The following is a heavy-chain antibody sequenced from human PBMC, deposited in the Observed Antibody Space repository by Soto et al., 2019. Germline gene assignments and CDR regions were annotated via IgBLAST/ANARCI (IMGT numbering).Heavy chain of an antibody. CDR2: IYHSGGA. Sequence: TLALTCTLSGDSITSGGYDWSWLRQPPGNRLEWIGYIYHSGGASYNPSLRGRAVTSIDTSKNQFSLRLNAVTAADTATYYCARDYYGAGSQYYYYGMEVWGQGTTVTVSS. J-gene: IGHJ6*01. V-gene: IGHV4-31*03. CDR1: GDSITSGGYD. CDR3: ARDYYGAGSQYYYYGMEV. D-gene: IGHD3-10*01.